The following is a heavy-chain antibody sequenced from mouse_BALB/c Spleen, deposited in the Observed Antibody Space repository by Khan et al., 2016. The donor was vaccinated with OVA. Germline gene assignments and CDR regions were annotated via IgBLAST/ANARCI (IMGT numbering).Heavy chain of an antibody. Sequence: EVQLQQSGPELVKPGASVKMSCKASGYTFTDYYMKWLKQSHGKSLEWIGDINPNNGDTFYYQKFKDKATLTVDKASSTAYMQLNSLTSEDSAIFYCARGLFDVWSAGTTVTVSS. J-gene: IGHJ1*01. CDR2: INPNNGDT. V-gene: IGHV1-26*01. CDR3: ARGLFDV. CDR1: GYTFTDYY.